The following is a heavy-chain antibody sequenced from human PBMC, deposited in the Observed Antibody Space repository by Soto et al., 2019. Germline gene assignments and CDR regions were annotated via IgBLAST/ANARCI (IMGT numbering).Heavy chain of an antibody. Sequence: GGSLRLSCAASGFTFSSYAMSWVRQAPGKGLEWVSAISGSGGSTYYADSVKGRFTISRDNSKNTLYLQMNSLRAEDTAVYYCAKDPIAAAGHPEYFQHWGQGTLVTVSS. V-gene: IGHV3-23*01. CDR3: AKDPIAAAGHPEYFQH. D-gene: IGHD6-13*01. CDR1: GFTFSSYA. J-gene: IGHJ1*01. CDR2: ISGSGGST.